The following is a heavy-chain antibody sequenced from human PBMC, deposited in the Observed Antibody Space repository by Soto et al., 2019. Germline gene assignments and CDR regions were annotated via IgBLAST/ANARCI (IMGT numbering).Heavy chain of an antibody. CDR2: IYYGGST. CDR1: GGSISSSNW. V-gene: IGHV4-59*08. D-gene: IGHD3-3*02. Sequence: SETLSLTCTVSGGSISSSNWWTWVRQPPGKGLEWLGYIYYGGSTNYNPSLKSRVTMSIDTSNNQFSLKLNSVTAADTAVYYCARGFSIDWYTYYFDYWGQGPLVT. CDR3: ARGFSIDWYTYYFDY. J-gene: IGHJ4*02.